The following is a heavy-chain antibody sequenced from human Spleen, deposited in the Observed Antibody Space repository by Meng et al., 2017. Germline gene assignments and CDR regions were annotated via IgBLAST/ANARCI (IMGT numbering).Heavy chain of an antibody. D-gene: IGHD4-11*01. CDR3: ARGPTTMAHDFDY. CDR1: GGCFSDYY. J-gene: IGHJ4*02. V-gene: IGHV4-34*01. CDR2: INHSGST. Sequence: QVQMHQWGAGLLKPSEPLALACVVSGGCFSDYYWSWIRQPPGKGLEWIGEINHSGSTTYNPSLQSRATISVDTSQNNLSLKLNSVTAADSAVYYCARGPTTMAHDFDYWGQGTLVTVSS.